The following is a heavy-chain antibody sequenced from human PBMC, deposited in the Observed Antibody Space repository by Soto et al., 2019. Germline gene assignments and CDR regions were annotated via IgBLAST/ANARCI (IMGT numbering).Heavy chain of an antibody. D-gene: IGHD2-21*02. CDR2: ISGGIT. CDR1: GCTFSNYA. J-gene: IGHJ5*02. V-gene: IGHV3-23*01. CDR3: ATCIGGDCYSDH. Sequence: VGSLRLSGSASGCTFSNYAMSWVRQAPGKGLEWVSAISGGITYYADSVKGRFTISSDNSKNTLFLQMTILRVEDTAVYYCATCIGGDCYSDHWGRGALVTVSS.